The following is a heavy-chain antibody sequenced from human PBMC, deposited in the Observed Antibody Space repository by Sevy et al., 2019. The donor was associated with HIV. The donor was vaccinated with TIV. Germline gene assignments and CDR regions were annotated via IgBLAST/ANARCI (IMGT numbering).Heavy chain of an antibody. J-gene: IGHJ4*01. CDR2: IWFDGSNT. CDR3: ARDLEFFDSGDYGPAFMPDF. V-gene: IGHV3-33*01. Sequence: GGSLRLSCAASGFTFSSFGMHWVRQAPGKGLEWVAVIWFDGSNTNYADSVKGRFTISRDIAKNTLHLQMNSLRAEDTAEYYCARDLEFFDSGDYGPAFMPDFWGHGTLVTVSS. CDR1: GFTFSSFG. D-gene: IGHD4-17*01.